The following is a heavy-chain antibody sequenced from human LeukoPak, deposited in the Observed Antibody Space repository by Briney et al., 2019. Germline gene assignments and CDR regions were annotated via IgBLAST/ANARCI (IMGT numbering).Heavy chain of an antibody. Sequence: SENLSLTCTVSGASITNYFWGWIRQPPGKGLQWIGYVYSGAYYYNPSLVSRLTVSVDTAKNQFSLGLRSVTAADAAVYYCARLRPRTNYDFSSGYYAFDYWGQGTLVTVST. CDR2: VYSGAY. CDR3: ARLRPRTNYDFSSGYYAFDY. D-gene: IGHD3-3*01. V-gene: IGHV4-4*09. J-gene: IGHJ4*02. CDR1: GASITNYF.